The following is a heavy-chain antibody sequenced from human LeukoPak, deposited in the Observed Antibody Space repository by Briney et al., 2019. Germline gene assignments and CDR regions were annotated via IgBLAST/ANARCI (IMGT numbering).Heavy chain of an antibody. J-gene: IGHJ4*02. V-gene: IGHV5-51*01. Sequence: GESLKISCKGSGYSFTSYWIGWVRQMPGKGLEWMGIIYPGDSDTRYSPSFQGQVTILADKSISTAYLQWSSLKASDTAMYYCARVEMATIRGVDYWGQGTLVTVSS. D-gene: IGHD5-24*01. CDR2: IYPGDSDT. CDR1: GYSFTSYW. CDR3: ARVEMATIRGVDY.